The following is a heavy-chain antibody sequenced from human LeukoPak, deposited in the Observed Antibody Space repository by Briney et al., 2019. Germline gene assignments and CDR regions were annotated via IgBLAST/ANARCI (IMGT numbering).Heavy chain of an antibody. CDR2: INPDGSEN. V-gene: IGHV3-7*01. Sequence: TGGSLRLSCATSGFTFSHYWMSWVRQAPGKGLEWMANINPDGSENFYVDSVKGRFTISRDNAKNSLYLQMNDLRADDSAVYFCARDDGHHTVDHWGQGTLVTVSS. J-gene: IGHJ4*02. CDR1: GFTFSHYW. CDR3: ARDDGHHTVDH.